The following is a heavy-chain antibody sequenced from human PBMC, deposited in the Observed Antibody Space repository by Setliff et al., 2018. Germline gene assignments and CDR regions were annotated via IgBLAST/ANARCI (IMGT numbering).Heavy chain of an antibody. V-gene: IGHV1-18*01. CDR3: ARDADHYDTDENPIFDY. J-gene: IGHJ4*02. Sequence: ASVKVSCKASGYTFTSYGISWVRQAPGQGLEWMGWISAYNGDTYFARNLQGRLSMTTDASSSTAYMELTSLRSDDTAMYYCARDADHYDTDENPIFDYWGQGTLVTVSS. CDR1: GYTFTSYG. D-gene: IGHD3-9*01. CDR2: ISAYNGDT.